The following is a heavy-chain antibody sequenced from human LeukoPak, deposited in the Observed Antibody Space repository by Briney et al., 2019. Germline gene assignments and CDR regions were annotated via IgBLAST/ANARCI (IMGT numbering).Heavy chain of an antibody. CDR2: ISVSGNT. Sequence: PGGSLRLSCAASGFTLSSYAMSWVRQGPGKGLEWVSAISVSGNTYHADSVKGRFTISRDSSKNTLYLQMNSLRAGDAAVYYCAKAPVTTCSGAYCPFDYWSQGTLVTVSS. V-gene: IGHV3-23*01. D-gene: IGHD2-15*01. CDR1: GFTLSSYA. CDR3: AKAPVTTCSGAYCPFDY. J-gene: IGHJ4*02.